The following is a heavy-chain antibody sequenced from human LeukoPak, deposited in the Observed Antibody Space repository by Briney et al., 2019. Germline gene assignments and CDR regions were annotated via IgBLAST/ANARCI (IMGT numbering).Heavy chain of an antibody. CDR1: GASISDSY. D-gene: IGHD5-18*01. CDR2: IYFSGTT. CDR3: ARDVDTFFDY. Sequence: SETLSLTCTVSGASISDSYWSWIRQPAGKGLEWIGRIYFSGTTIYNPSLKSRVTMSLDTSKNQFSLKLTSVTAADTAVYYCARDVDTFFDYWGQGTLVTVSS. J-gene: IGHJ4*02. V-gene: IGHV4-4*07.